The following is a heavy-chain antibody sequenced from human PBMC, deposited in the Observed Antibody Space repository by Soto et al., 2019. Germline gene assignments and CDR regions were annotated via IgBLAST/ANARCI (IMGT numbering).Heavy chain of an antibody. D-gene: IGHD2-15*01. CDR1: GGTFSTHA. Sequence: SVKVSCKASGGTFSTHAIIWVRQAPGHGLEWMGGIIPISGTTYYTQKFQGRVTITADEPTSTAFMELSSLKSEDTAVFYCARGYCSGGNCYSGMDVWGQGTMVTVCS. CDR3: ARGYCSGGNCYSGMDV. J-gene: IGHJ6*02. CDR2: IIPISGTT. V-gene: IGHV1-69*13.